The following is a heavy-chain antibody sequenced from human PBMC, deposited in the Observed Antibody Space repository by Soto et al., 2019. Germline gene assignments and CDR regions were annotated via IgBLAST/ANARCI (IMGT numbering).Heavy chain of an antibody. J-gene: IGHJ4*02. V-gene: IGHV3-66*01. CDR2: IYSGGST. CDR1: GFTVSSNY. D-gene: IGHD5-18*01. Sequence: EVQLVESGGGLVQPGGSLRLSCVVSGFTVSSNYMSWVRQAPGKGLEWVSVIYSGGSTCYADSVKDRFIISRDNSTNTLYLQMNSLRAEDTAVYYCSRNSRFDTPMVYWGQGTLVTVSS. CDR3: SRNSRFDTPMVY.